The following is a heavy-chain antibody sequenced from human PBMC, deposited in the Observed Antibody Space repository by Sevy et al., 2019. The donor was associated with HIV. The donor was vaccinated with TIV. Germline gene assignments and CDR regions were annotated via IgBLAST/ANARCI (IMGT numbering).Heavy chain of an antibody. CDR2: IYHSGST. D-gene: IGHD4-17*01. Sequence: SETLSLTCAVSGYSISSGYYWGWIRQPPGKGLEWIGSIYHSGSTYYNPSLKSRVTISVDTSKNQFSLKLSSVTAADTAVYYCARQNAYGGFDPWCQGTLVTVSS. J-gene: IGHJ5*02. V-gene: IGHV4-38-2*01. CDR3: ARQNAYGGFDP. CDR1: GYSISSGYY.